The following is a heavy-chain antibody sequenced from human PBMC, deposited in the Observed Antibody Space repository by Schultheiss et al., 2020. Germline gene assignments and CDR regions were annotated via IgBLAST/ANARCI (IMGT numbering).Heavy chain of an antibody. Sequence: SETLSLTCTGSGGTISSYYWSWIRQPPGKGLEWIGEIYHSGSTYYNPSLKSRVTISVDSAKNQFSLKLSSVTAADTAVYYCARGLNYDFWSGYYGPDAFDIWGQGTMVTVSS. CDR3: ARGLNYDFWSGYYGPDAFDI. CDR2: IYHSGST. J-gene: IGHJ3*02. V-gene: IGHV4-59*12. D-gene: IGHD3-3*01. CDR1: GGTISSYY.